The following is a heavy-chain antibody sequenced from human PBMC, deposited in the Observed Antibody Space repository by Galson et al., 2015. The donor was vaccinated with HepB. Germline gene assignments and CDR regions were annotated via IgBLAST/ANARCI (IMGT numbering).Heavy chain of an antibody. D-gene: IGHD3-16*02. Sequence: SVKVSCKASGYTFTSYYMHWVRQAPGQGLEWMGIINPSGGCTSYAQKFQGRVTMTRDTSTSTVYMELSSLRSEDTAVYYCARAPNDYVWGSYRSQDGMDVWGQGTTVTVSS. CDR2: INPSGGCT. J-gene: IGHJ6*02. CDR1: GYTFTSYY. V-gene: IGHV1-46*01. CDR3: ARAPNDYVWGSYRSQDGMDV.